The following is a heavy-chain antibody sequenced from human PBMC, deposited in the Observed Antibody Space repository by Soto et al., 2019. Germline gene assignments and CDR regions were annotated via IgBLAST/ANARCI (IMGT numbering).Heavy chain of an antibody. CDR3: ARDLGSGSYDYYHYGMDV. D-gene: IGHD3-10*01. V-gene: IGHV3-21*01. CDR2: ISSSSSYI. J-gene: IGHJ6*02. Sequence: GGSLRLSCAASGFTFSSYSMNWVRQAPGKELEWVSSISSSSSYIYYVDSVKGRFTISRDNAKNSLYLQMNSLRAEDTAVYYCARDLGSGSYDYYHYGMDVWGQGTTVTVSS. CDR1: GFTFSSYS.